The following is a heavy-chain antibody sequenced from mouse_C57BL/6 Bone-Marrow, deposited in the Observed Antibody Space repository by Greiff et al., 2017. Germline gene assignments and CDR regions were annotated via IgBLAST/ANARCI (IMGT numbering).Heavy chain of an antibody. D-gene: IGHD2-12*01. CDR3: AREGRHVRG. Sequence: QVQLQQPGAELVKPGASVKLSCKASGYTFTSYWMHWVKQRPGQGLEWIGMIHPNSGSTNYNEKFKSKATLTVDKSSRTAYMQRSSLTSEDSAVYYCAREGRHVRGWGQGTTLTVSS. CDR1: GYTFTSYW. V-gene: IGHV1-64*01. J-gene: IGHJ2*01. CDR2: IHPNSGST.